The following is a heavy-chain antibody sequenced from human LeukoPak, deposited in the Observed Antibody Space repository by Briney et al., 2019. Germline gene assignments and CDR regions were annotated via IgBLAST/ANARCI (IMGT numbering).Heavy chain of an antibody. V-gene: IGHV4-39*07. CDR3: ARDLYNTAHFDP. J-gene: IGHJ5*02. CDR1: GGSISSYY. D-gene: IGHD1-14*01. Sequence: SETLSLTCTVSGGSISSYYWSWIRQPPGKGLEWIGTIYYSGSTYYNPSLKSRITISVDTSKNQFSLKLTSVTAADTAMYYCARDLYNTAHFDPWGQETLVTVSS. CDR2: IYYSGST.